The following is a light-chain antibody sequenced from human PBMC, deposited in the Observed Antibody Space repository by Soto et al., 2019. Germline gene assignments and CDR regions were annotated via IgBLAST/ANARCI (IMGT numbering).Light chain of an antibody. Sequence: DIQLTHSPSSLSASVEDRVIITCRASQSISNHINWYQQKPGKAPKLLIFPASSLQSGVPSRFSRSRYGPVFSLPISSLHLEDFATNYCHQSYSSTPTFGQGATGAIK. V-gene: IGKV1-39*01. J-gene: IGKJ1*01. CDR1: QSISNH. CDR3: HQSYSSTPT. CDR2: PAS.